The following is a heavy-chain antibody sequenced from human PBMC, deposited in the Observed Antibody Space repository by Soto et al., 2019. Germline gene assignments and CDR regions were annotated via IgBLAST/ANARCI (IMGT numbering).Heavy chain of an antibody. CDR3: TGAYYDVSGYSLDP. J-gene: IGHJ5*02. CDR2: IYYGGSI. Sequence: PSETLSLTCSASGGSISSGYWTWIRQPPGKGLEWIGHIYYGGSINYNPSLKSRVIISVDTAKNQFSLRLSSVSAAGTAVYYCTGAYYDVSGYSLDPWGQGTSVTVSS. CDR1: GGSISSGY. D-gene: IGHD3-22*01. V-gene: IGHV4-59*01.